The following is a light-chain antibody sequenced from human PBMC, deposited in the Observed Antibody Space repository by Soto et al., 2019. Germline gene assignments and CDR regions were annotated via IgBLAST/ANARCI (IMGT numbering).Light chain of an antibody. CDR1: QGITNY. V-gene: IGKV1-27*01. J-gene: IGKJ1*01. CDR2: AAS. CDR3: QKYNGALWT. Sequence: DIQMTQSPSSLSASVGDRVTITCRASQGITNYVAWYQHRPGRVPKLLIYAASTLQSGVPSRFSGSGSGTDFTLTISSLQPEDVATYYCQKYNGALWTFGQGTKVEIK.